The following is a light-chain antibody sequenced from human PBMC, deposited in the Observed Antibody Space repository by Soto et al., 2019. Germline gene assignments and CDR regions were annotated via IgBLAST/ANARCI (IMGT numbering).Light chain of an antibody. CDR3: QQNYRTPPT. Sequence: DIQMTQSPSSLSASVGDRVTITCQASQDISNYLNWYQQKPGKAPKLLIYKASSLESGVPSRFSGSGSGTDFTLTISGLLPEDFATYYCQQNYRTPPTFGGGTKVDIK. J-gene: IGKJ4*01. CDR1: QDISNY. V-gene: IGKV1-39*01. CDR2: KAS.